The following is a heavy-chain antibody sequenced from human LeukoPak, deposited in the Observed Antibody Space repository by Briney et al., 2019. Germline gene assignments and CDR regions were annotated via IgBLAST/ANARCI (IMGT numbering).Heavy chain of an antibody. CDR3: ARRYYYNLGSFPFDF. D-gene: IGHD3-10*01. J-gene: IGHJ4*02. V-gene: IGHV4-34*01. CDR1: GGPFSGYF. Sequence: SETLSHTCAVSGGPFSGYFWSWIRQSSGKGLEWIGEIHNSGTTNYNPSLNSRVTISEDTSKNQFYLNLSSVTAADTAVYYCARRYYYNLGSFPFDFWGQGTLVTVSS. CDR2: IHNSGTT.